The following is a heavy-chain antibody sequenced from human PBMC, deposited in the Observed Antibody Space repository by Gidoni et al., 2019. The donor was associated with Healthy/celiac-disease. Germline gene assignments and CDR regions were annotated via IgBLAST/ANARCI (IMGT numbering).Heavy chain of an antibody. CDR2: IYPGDSDT. V-gene: IGHV5-51*01. CDR1: GYSFTSYW. CDR3: ARSNLAYCGGDCYYGYYYYGMDV. D-gene: IGHD2-21*02. Sequence: EVQLVQSGAEVKKPGESLKISCTGSGYSFTSYWIGWVRQMPGKGLAWMGIIYPGDSDTRYSPSFQGQVTISADKSISTAYLQWSSLKASDTAMYYCARSNLAYCGGDCYYGYYYYGMDVWGQGTTVTVSS. J-gene: IGHJ6*02.